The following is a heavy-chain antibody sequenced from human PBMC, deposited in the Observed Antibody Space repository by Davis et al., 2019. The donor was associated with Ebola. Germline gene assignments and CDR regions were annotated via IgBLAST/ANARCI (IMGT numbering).Heavy chain of an antibody. D-gene: IGHD1-1*01. Sequence: PGGSLRLSRAASGFTFSSYSMNWVSQAPGKGLEWVSYISSSGSTIYYADSVKGRFTISRDNAKNSLYLQMKSLRAEDTAVYYCAKGPETGRFEYWGQGTTVTVSS. CDR3: AKGPETGRFEY. V-gene: IGHV3-48*04. CDR1: GFTFSSYS. J-gene: IGHJ6*02. CDR2: ISSSGSTI.